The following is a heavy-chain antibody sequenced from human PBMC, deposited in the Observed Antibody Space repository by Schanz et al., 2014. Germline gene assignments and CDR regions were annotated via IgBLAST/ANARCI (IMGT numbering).Heavy chain of an antibody. J-gene: IGHJ6*03. CDR2: ISYDGSNK. V-gene: IGHV3-30-3*01. CDR1: GFTLSSYA. D-gene: IGHD4-17*01. CDR3: ARDGDRFYHNYYMDV. Sequence: VQLVESGGGFVQPGGSLGLSCAAYGFTLSSYAMHWVRQAPGKGLEWVAVISYDGSNKYYADSVKGRFTISRDNSKNTLYLHMKSLRGEDTAVYYCARDGDRFYHNYYMDVWGKGTTVTVSS.